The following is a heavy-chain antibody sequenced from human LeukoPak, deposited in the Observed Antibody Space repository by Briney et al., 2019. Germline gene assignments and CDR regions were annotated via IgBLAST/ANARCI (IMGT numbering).Heavy chain of an antibody. J-gene: IGHJ5*02. V-gene: IGHV4-39*07. CDR1: GGSISSSNYY. Sequence: SETLSLTCTVSGGSISSSNYYWGWIRQPPGKGLEWIGEINHSGSTNYNPSLKSRVTISVDTSKNQFSLKLSSVTAADTAVYYCARRKPAVAGGFDPWGQGTLVTVSS. CDR2: INHSGST. D-gene: IGHD6-19*01. CDR3: ARRKPAVAGGFDP.